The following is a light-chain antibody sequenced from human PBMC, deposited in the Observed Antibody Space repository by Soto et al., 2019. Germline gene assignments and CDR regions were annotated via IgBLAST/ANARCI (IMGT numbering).Light chain of an antibody. CDR1: QSLSSSY. V-gene: IGKV3-20*01. CDR2: GAS. Sequence: EIGLTQSPGTLSLSPGEGATLSCRASQSLSSSYLAWYQQKPGQAPRLLIYGASNRATGIPDRFSGSGSGTDFTLTISRLEPEDVAMYYCQQYGSSFYTFGQGTKLEIK. J-gene: IGKJ2*01. CDR3: QQYGSSFYT.